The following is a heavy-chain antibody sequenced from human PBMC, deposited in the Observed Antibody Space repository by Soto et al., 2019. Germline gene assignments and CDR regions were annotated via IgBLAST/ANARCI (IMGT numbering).Heavy chain of an antibody. Sequence: PGGSLRLSCAASGFTFSSYGMHWVRQAPGKGLEWVAVISYDGSNKNYADSVKGRFTISRDNSKNTLYLQMNSLRAEDTAVYYCAKGGDYVGYWGQGTLVTVSS. CDR3: AKGGDYVGY. V-gene: IGHV3-30*18. CDR1: GFTFSSYG. D-gene: IGHD4-17*01. CDR2: ISYDGSNK. J-gene: IGHJ4*02.